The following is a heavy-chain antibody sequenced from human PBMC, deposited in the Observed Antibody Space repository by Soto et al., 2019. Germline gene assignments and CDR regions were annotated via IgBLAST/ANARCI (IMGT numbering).Heavy chain of an antibody. CDR1: GFTFSSFW. CDR3: AKRGVDTFGLSY. CDR2: INTDGSST. D-gene: IGHD3-10*01. J-gene: IGHJ4*02. Sequence: EVQLVDSGGGLVQPGGSLRLSCAVYGFTFSSFWMHWVRQAPGEGLVWVSRINTDGSSTSYADSVKGRFTISRDNAKNTLYLQMNSLRVEDTAMYYCAKRGVDTFGLSYWGQGTLVTVSS. V-gene: IGHV3-74*01.